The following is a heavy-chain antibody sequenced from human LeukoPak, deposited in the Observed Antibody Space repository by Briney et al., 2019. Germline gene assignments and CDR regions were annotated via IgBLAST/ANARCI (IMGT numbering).Heavy chain of an antibody. CDR2: INHSGST. Sequence: PSETLSLTRAVYGGSFIGYYTSWIRQPPGKGLEWIGEINHSGSTNYNPSLKSRVTISVDTSKNQFSLKLSSVTAADTAVYYCARDWVPATAIHLNWIDPWGAGTLVTVSS. D-gene: IGHD2-21*02. J-gene: IGHJ5*02. V-gene: IGHV4-34*01. CDR3: ARDWVPATAIHLNWIDP. CDR1: GGSFIGYY.